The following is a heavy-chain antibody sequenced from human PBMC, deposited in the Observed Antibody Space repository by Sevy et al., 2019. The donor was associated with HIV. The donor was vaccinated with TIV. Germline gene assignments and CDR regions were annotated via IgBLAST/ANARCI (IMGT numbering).Heavy chain of an antibody. CDR1: GFSFSNYW. CDR3: ARDTNSLYVDV. J-gene: IGHJ6*03. CDR2: IKPDGSVK. D-gene: IGHD1-1*01. V-gene: IGHV3-7*01. Sequence: GGSQRLSCVVSGFSFSNYWMTWVRQAPGKGLEWVANIKPDGSVKSYVDSVKGRFTISRDNAKNSLYLQMNSLSAEDTAVYYCARDTNSLYVDVWGKGTTVTVSS.